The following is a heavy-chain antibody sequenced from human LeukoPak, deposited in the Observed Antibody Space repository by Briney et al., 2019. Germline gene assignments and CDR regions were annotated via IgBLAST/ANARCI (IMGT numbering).Heavy chain of an antibody. D-gene: IGHD3-10*01. J-gene: IGHJ4*02. CDR2: INHSGST. Sequence: SETLSLTCAVSGGSLSGYYRSWIRQPPGKGLEWIWEINHSGSTKYNPSLKGRVTISEDTSKNQFSLKLSSVTAAETAVYYCARGGGSRYYGSGSYYDSWYYFDYWGQGTLVTVSS. V-gene: IGHV4-34*01. CDR3: ARGGGSRYYGSGSYYDSWYYFDY. CDR1: GGSLSGYY.